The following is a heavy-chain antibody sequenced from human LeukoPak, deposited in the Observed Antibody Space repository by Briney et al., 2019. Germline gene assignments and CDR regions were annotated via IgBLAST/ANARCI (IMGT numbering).Heavy chain of an antibody. V-gene: IGHV1-69*13. Sequence: VASVKVSCKASGGTFSSYAISWVRQAPGQGLEWMGGNIPIFGTAKYAQKFKDRVIISADESTNTVHMELSRLRSDDTATYYRARKAELIVEVLPTTWTVLHYWGQGTLVTVSS. CDR3: ARKAELIVEVLPTTWTVLHY. CDR1: GGTFSSYA. CDR2: NIPIFGTA. D-gene: IGHD2-15*01. J-gene: IGHJ4*02.